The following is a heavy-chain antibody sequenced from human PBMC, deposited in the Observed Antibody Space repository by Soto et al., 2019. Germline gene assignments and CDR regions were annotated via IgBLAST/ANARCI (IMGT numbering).Heavy chain of an antibody. Sequence: QVQLQQWGAGLLKPSETLSLTCAVYGGSFSGYYWSWIRQPPGKGLEWIGEINHSGSTNYNPSLKSRVTISVDTSKNQFSLKLSSVTAADTAVYYCARGSSSGSYDWFDPWGQGTLVTVSS. CDR2: INHSGST. D-gene: IGHD6-19*01. V-gene: IGHV4-34*01. CDR1: GGSFSGYY. J-gene: IGHJ5*02. CDR3: ARGSSSGSYDWFDP.